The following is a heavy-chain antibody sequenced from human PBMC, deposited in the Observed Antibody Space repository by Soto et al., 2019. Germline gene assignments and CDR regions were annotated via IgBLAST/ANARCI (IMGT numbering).Heavy chain of an antibody. CDR3: TTDDPINRY. CDR2: IKSKTNGGTT. Sequence: PGGSLRLSCAASGFIFSNAWMSWVRQAPGKGLEWVGRIKSKTNGGTTDYAAPVRGRFSISRDDSKNTLYLQMNSLKTEDAAVYYCTTDDPINRYWGQGTLVTVSS. J-gene: IGHJ4*02. CDR1: GFIFSNAW. V-gene: IGHV3-15*01.